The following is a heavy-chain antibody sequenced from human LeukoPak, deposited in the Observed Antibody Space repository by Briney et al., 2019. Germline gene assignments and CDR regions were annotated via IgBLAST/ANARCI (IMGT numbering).Heavy chain of an antibody. CDR1: GHTFTNYI. V-gene: IGHV1-69*06. J-gene: IGHJ4*02. Sequence: ALVKVSCKTSGHTFTNYIYIWVRQAPGQGLEWVGGINTIFGTANYAQKFQGRVTIIADKSASTAYMELSRLRSDDTAVYYCARGGSITSREYFESLDYWGQGTLVTVSS. CDR2: INTIFGTA. CDR3: ARGGSITSREYFESLDY. D-gene: IGHD3-9*01.